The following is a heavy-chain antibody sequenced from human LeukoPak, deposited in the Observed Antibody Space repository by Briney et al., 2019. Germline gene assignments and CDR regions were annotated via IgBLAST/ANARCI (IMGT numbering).Heavy chain of an antibody. Sequence: PGRSLRLSCAASGFTFSSYSMNWVRQAPGKGLEWVSYISSSSSTIYYADSVKGRFTISRDNAKNSLYLQMNSLRAEDTAVYYCARDPEWELPKGYFDYWGQGTLVTVSS. J-gene: IGHJ4*02. CDR3: ARDPEWELPKGYFDY. CDR2: ISSSSSTI. V-gene: IGHV3-48*01. CDR1: GFTFSSYS. D-gene: IGHD1-26*01.